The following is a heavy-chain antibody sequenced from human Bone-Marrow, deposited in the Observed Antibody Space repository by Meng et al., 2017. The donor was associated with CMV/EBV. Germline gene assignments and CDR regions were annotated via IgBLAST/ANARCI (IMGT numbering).Heavy chain of an antibody. V-gene: IGHV3-53*01. CDR1: GFTVSISH. CDR2: ICRDDET. D-gene: IGHD2-15*01. Sequence: GGSLRLSCAVSGFTVSISHMNWVRQAPGKGLEWVSVICRDDETHYADSVKGRFTTSRDSSKNTLYLQMNSLRAEDTAFYYCVVGHDSRKVAYWGQGTLVTVSS. CDR3: VVGHDSRKVAY. J-gene: IGHJ4*02.